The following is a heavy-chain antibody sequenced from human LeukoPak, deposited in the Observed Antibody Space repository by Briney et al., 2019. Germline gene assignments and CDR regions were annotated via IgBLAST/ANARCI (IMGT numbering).Heavy chain of an antibody. J-gene: IGHJ5*02. CDR1: GGSISSSSYY. D-gene: IGHD2-2*01. CDR3: ARAGRGCSSTSCYGSRKKLNWFDP. V-gene: IGHV4-39*07. CDR2: INHSGST. Sequence: SETLSLTCTVSGGSISSSSYYWSWIRQPPGKGLEWIGEINHSGSTNYNPSLKSRVTISVDTSKNQFSLKLSSVTAADTAVYYCARAGRGCSSTSCYGSRKKLNWFDPWGQGTLVTVSS.